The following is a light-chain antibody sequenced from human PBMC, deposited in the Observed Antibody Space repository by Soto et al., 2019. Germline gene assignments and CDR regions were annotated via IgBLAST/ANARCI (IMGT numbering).Light chain of an antibody. CDR1: QSINSKS. CDR2: NTS. V-gene: IGKV3-20*01. CDR3: QHYGGSFI. J-gene: IGKJ3*01. Sequence: EIVLTQSPGTLSLSPGEGATVSCRVSQSINSKSLVWYQRKFGQAPRLLIYNTSSRATGIPDRFSGCGSGTVFTLSISRLEREDFAVYYCQHYGGSFIFGPGTKVDFK.